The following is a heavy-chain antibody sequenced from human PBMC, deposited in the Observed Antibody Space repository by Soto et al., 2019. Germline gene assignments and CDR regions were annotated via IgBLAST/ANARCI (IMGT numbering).Heavy chain of an antibody. D-gene: IGHD3-10*01. V-gene: IGHV4-34*01. Sequence: SETLSLTCAVYGGSFSGYYWSWIRQPPGKGLEWIGEINHSGSTNYNPSLKSRVTISVDTSKNQFSLKLSSVTAADTAVYYCARRHGSGSYYYYYYMDVWGKGTTVTVSS. CDR3: ARRHGSGSYYYYYYMDV. J-gene: IGHJ6*03. CDR2: INHSGST. CDR1: GGSFSGYY.